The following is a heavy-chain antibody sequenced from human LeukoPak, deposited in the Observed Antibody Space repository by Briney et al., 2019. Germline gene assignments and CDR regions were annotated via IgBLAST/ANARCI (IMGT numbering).Heavy chain of an antibody. CDR2: IYYSGST. D-gene: IGHD5-12*01. J-gene: IGHJ4*02. CDR3: ARGGYSGYDSEPYYFDY. CDR1: GGSISSGDYY. Sequence: PSQTLSRTCTVSGGSISSGDYYWSWIRQPPGKGLEWIGYIYYSGSTYYNPSLKSRVTISVDTSKNQFSLKLSSVTAADTAVYYCARGGYSGYDSEPYYFDYWGQGTLVTVSS. V-gene: IGHV4-30-4*01.